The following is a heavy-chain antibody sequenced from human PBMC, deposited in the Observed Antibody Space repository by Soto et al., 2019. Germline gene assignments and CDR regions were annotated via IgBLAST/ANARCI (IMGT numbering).Heavy chain of an antibody. D-gene: IGHD3-9*01. Sequence: QVQLQQWGAGPLRPLETLSLTCGVSGGSFSGYYWAWIRQSPGKGLEWIGEINDRGSINYNPSLKSRVSISVATSKNHYSLNLRSVTAADTAVYYCARESHDILTGPPWVWYFDLCGRGTLVTVSS. V-gene: IGHV4-34*01. CDR2: INDRGSI. J-gene: IGHJ2*01. CDR3: ARESHDILTGPPWVWYFDL. CDR1: GGSFSGYY.